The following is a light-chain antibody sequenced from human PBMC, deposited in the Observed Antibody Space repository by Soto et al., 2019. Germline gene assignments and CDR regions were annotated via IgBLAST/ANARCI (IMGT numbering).Light chain of an antibody. J-gene: IGKJ2*01. CDR1: QSVTSNY. CDR3: QQYGRSPLLYT. CDR2: GAS. Sequence: EIVLTQSPGTLSLSPGERATLSCRASQSVTSNYLAWYQQKPGQAPRLLIYGASTRAAGVPDRFSGSGSGTDFTLTITRLEPEDFAVYYCQQYGRSPLLYTFGQGTKWIS. V-gene: IGKV3-20*01.